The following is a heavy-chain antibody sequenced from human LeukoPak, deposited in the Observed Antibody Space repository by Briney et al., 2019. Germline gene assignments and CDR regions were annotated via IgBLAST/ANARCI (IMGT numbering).Heavy chain of an antibody. V-gene: IGHV4-61*02. D-gene: IGHD3-3*01. CDR3: ARDSWSGYYFDY. J-gene: IGHJ4*02. Sequence: SETLSLTCTVSGGSISSGSYYWSWIRQPAGKGLEWIGRIYTSGSTNYNPSLKSRVTVSVDTSKNQFSLKLSSVTAADTAVYYCARDSWSGYYFDYWGQGTLVTASS. CDR1: GGSISSGSYY. CDR2: IYTSGST.